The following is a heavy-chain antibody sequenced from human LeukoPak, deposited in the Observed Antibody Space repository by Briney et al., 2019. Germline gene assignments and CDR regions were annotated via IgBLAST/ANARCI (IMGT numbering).Heavy chain of an antibody. J-gene: IGHJ6*02. D-gene: IGHD3-16*01. CDR1: GGSFSGYY. V-gene: IGHV4-34*01. Sequence: PSETLSLTCAVYGGSFSGYYWSWIRQPPGKGLEWIGEINHSGSTNYNPSLKSRVTISVDTSKNQFSLKLNSVTAADTAVYYCARHGDYYYGMDVWGQGTTVTVSS. CDR2: INHSGST. CDR3: ARHGDYYYGMDV.